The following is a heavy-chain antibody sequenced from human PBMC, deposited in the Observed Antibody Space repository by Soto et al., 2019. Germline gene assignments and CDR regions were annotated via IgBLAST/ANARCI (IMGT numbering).Heavy chain of an antibody. CDR3: ARGRYGDY. Sequence: QVHLVQSGAEVKKPGASVKVSCKASGYTFTSYGITWVRQAPGQGLEWMGWISAHNGNTDYAQKLQGRVIVTRDTSTSTAYMELRSLISDDTAVDYGARGRYGDYWGQGALVTVSS. CDR2: ISAHNGNT. CDR1: GYTFTSYG. J-gene: IGHJ4*02. V-gene: IGHV1-18*01. D-gene: IGHD1-1*01.